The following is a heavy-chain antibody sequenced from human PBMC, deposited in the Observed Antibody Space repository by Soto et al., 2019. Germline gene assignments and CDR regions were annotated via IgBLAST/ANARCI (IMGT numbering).Heavy chain of an antibody. V-gene: IGHV3-9*01. J-gene: IGHJ4*02. CDR3: AKDSGWIGGDDDYDY. Sequence: EVQLVESGGGLVQPGRSLRLSCAASGFTFDDYAMHWVRHAPGKGLEWVSGISWNGGNIGYADSVKGRFTISRDNAKNSLYLQMNSLRAEDRALYDCAKDSGWIGGDDDYDYWGQGTLVTVS. CDR2: ISWNGGNI. D-gene: IGHD2-21*02. CDR1: GFTFDDYA.